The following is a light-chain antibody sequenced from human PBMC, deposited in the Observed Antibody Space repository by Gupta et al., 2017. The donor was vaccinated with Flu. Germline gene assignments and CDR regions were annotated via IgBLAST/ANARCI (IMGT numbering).Light chain of an antibody. Sequence: SALPQPASVSGSPGQSITISCTGTSSAVGGDNYVCWYQRHPGKAPKIMICEVSTRSSGVPYRFSGSKAGNTASLTISGLQAEDEADYYCSSYTSSSTLVFGGGTKLTVL. V-gene: IGLV2-14*01. CDR2: EVS. CDR1: SSAVGGDNY. J-gene: IGLJ3*02. CDR3: SSYTSSSTLV.